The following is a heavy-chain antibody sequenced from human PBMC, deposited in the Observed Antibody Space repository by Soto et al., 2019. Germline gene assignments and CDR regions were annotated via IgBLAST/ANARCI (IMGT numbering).Heavy chain of an antibody. V-gene: IGHV2-5*02. CDR1: GFSLSTTEAG. CDR2: IYWDDDK. D-gene: IGHD2-21*02. Sequence: QITLKESGPTLVKPTQTLTLTCTFSGFSLSTTEAGVGWIRQPPGKAPEWLALIYWDDDKRYSPSLKTRLTITKDTSKNQVVLTVTNVDPVDTATYYCAHGSCFGADCYPNPYFDFWGQGILVNVSS. J-gene: IGHJ4*02. CDR3: AHGSCFGADCYPNPYFDF.